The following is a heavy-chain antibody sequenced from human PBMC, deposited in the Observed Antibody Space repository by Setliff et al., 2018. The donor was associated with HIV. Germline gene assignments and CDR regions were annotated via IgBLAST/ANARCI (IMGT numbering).Heavy chain of an antibody. CDR1: GTSFSDYY. Sequence: PSETLSLTCAVYGTSFSDYYWGWIRQPPGKGLEWIGSIYHSGSTYYNPSLERRVVISLDTSKNQFSLKLSSVTAADTAVYYCAKTTVAYPYYFDYWGQGTLVTVSS. CDR2: IYHSGST. V-gene: IGHV4-38-2*01. D-gene: IGHD4-17*01. CDR3: AKTTVAYPYYFDY. J-gene: IGHJ4*02.